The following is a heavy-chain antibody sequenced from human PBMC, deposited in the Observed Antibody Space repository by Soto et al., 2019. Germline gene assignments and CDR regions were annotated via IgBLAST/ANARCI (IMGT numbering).Heavy chain of an antibody. D-gene: IGHD3-22*01. CDR3: ASRIITPTFAPF. J-gene: IGHJ4*02. CDR1: GASISSNTYY. CDR2: IYNSGSP. Sequence: QVRLQESGPGLLKPSQTLSLTCTVSGASISSNTYYGSWVRQRPGKGLEWIGYIYNSGSPYYDPSLKSRVNISVDTSKNKFSLKLTSVTAADTAVYLGASRIITPTFAPFWGQGTLITVSS. V-gene: IGHV4-31*03.